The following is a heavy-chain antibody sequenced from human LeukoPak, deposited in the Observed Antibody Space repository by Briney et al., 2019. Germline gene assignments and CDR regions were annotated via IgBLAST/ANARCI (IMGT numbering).Heavy chain of an antibody. CDR2: ITDDGSTT. D-gene: IGHD3-10*02. V-gene: IGHV3-74*01. J-gene: IGHJ6*04. CDR3: AELGITMIGGV. CDR1: GFTFSTYW. Sequence: PGGSLRLSCAASGFTFSTYWMHWVRQVPGKGLVWVSRITDDGSTTFYADSVKGRFTISRDNSKNTLYLQINSLRVEDTAVYYCAELGITMIGGVWGKGTTVTISS.